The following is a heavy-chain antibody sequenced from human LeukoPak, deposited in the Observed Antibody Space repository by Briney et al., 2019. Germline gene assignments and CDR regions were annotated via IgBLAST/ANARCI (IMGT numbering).Heavy chain of an antibody. CDR2: IIPIFGTA. CDR1: GGTFSSYA. D-gene: IGHD5-24*01. J-gene: IGHJ4*02. Sequence: SVKVSCKASGGTFSSYAISWVRQAPGQGLEWMGGIIPIFGTANYAQKFQGRVTITADESTCTAYMELSSLRSEDTAVYYCARVGDGYKYFIDYWGQGTLVTVSS. CDR3: ARVGDGYKYFIDY. V-gene: IGHV1-69*13.